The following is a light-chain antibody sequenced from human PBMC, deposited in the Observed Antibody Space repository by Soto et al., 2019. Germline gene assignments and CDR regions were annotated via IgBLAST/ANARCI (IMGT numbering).Light chain of an antibody. Sequence: DIQMTQSPSSLSASVGDRVTITCQASQDITNSLNWYQQKPGKAPKVLIYDASILETGIPSRFSESGSGTDFTFTISSLQPEDVATYYCQQYDTLPLTFGPGTTVDIE. CDR2: DAS. J-gene: IGKJ3*01. V-gene: IGKV1-33*01. CDR3: QQYDTLPLT. CDR1: QDITNS.